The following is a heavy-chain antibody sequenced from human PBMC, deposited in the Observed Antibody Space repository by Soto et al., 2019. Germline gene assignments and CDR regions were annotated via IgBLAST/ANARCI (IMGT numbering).Heavy chain of an antibody. CDR2: INHSGST. Sequence: QVQLQQWGAGLLKPSETLSLTCAVYGGSFSGYYWSWIRQPPGKGLEWIGEINHSGSTNYNPSLKSRVTISVDTSKNQFSLKLSSVTAADTAVYYCARGFSSSWFFVYWGQGTLVTVSS. V-gene: IGHV4-34*01. J-gene: IGHJ4*02. CDR3: ARGFSSSWFFVY. CDR1: GGSFSGYY. D-gene: IGHD6-13*01.